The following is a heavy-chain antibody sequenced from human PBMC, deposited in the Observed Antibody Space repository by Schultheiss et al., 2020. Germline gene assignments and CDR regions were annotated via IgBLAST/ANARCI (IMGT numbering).Heavy chain of an antibody. J-gene: IGHJ6*04. CDR2: ISGSGGST. CDR1: GFTFSSYA. V-gene: IGHV3-23*01. Sequence: GESLKISCAASGFTFSSYAMSWVRQAPGKGLEWVSAISGSGGSTYYADSVKGRFTISRDNSKNTLYLQMNSLRAEDTAVYYCASEDRSGSSWTFYYYYYGMDVWGKGTTVTVSS. D-gene: IGHD6-13*01. CDR3: ASEDRSGSSWTFYYYYYGMDV.